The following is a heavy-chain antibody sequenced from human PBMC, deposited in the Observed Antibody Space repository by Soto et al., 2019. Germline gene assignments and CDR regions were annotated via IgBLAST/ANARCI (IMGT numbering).Heavy chain of an antibody. J-gene: IGHJ6*02. V-gene: IGHV1-69*12. CDR1: GGTFSTSA. CDR2: IMPVFATP. CDR3: ARDKDRQQLGGNYYYILDV. Sequence: QVQLVQSGAEMKKPGSSVKVSCKASGGTFSTSAISWVRQAPGQGLEWVGGIMPVFATPDYAQNFQGRVTITADESTTTAYLELTSLRTDDTAVYYCARDKDRQQLGGNYYYILDVWGQGTAITVSS. D-gene: IGHD3-3*02.